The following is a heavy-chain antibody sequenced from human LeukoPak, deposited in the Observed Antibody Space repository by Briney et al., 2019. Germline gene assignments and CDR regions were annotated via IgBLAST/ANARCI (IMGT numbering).Heavy chain of an antibody. CDR3: ARDRGYRAYSSGYYCDAFDI. Sequence: SVKVSCKASGVTFSSYAISWVRQAPGQGLEWMGGIIHIFGTANCAQKFQGRVTITTDESTSTVYMELSSLRSEDTAVYYWARDRGYRAYSSGYYCDAFDIWDQGTMVTVSS. V-gene: IGHV1-69*05. J-gene: IGHJ3*02. CDR2: IIHIFGTA. CDR1: GVTFSSYA. D-gene: IGHD3-22*01.